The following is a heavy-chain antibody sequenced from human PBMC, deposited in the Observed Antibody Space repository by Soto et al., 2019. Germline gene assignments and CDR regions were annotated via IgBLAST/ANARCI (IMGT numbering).Heavy chain of an antibody. Sequence: GGSLRLSCAASGFTFSSYAMSWVRQAPGKGLEWVSAISGSGCNTYYADSVKGRFTISRDNSKNTLYLQMNSLRAEDTAVYYCAKDSSSTVVSHYFDYWGQGTLVTVSS. CDR1: GFTFSSYA. D-gene: IGHD6-13*01. CDR2: ISGSGCNT. J-gene: IGHJ4*02. V-gene: IGHV3-23*01. CDR3: AKDSSSTVVSHYFDY.